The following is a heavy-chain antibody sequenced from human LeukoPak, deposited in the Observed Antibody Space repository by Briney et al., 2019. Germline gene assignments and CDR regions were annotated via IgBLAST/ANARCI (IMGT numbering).Heavy chain of an antibody. CDR1: GAPISSYY. J-gene: IGHJ4*02. CDR2: IYYSGST. CDR3: ARGGYSGYDPFDY. V-gene: IGHV4-59*01. Sequence: KPSETLSLTCTVSGAPISSYYWSWIRQPPGKGLEWIGYIYYSGSTNYNPYLKSRVTISVDTSKNQFSLKLSSVTAADTAVYYCARGGYSGYDPFDYWGQGTLVTVSS. D-gene: IGHD5-12*01.